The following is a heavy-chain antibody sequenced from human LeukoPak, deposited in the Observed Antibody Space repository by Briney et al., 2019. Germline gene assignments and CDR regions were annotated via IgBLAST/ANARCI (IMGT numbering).Heavy chain of an antibody. CDR1: GHSISSGYY. V-gene: IGHV4-38-2*01. Sequence: SETLSFTCSVSGHSISSGYYWGWIRQPPGKGLEWIGTMYHRGSTYYNPSLKSRVTMSGDTSKNHFSLKLSSVIAADAAVYYCARHRGDNSNPRYYFYYMDVWGKGTTVTVSS. CDR3: ARHRGDNSNPRYYFYYMDV. J-gene: IGHJ6*03. D-gene: IGHD4-11*01. CDR2: MYHRGST.